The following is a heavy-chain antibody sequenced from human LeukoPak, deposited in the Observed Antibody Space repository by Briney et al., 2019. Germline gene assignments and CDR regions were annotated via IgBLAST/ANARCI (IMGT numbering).Heavy chain of an antibody. Sequence: SETLSLTCTASGGSISSHYWSWIRQPPGKGLEWIGYIYYSGSTNYNPSLKSRVTISVDTSKNQFSLKLSSVTAADTAVYYCARDTVHSSGWYLWFDPWGQGTLVTVSS. J-gene: IGHJ5*02. CDR1: GGSISSHY. V-gene: IGHV4-59*11. D-gene: IGHD6-19*01. CDR3: ARDTVHSSGWYLWFDP. CDR2: IYYSGST.